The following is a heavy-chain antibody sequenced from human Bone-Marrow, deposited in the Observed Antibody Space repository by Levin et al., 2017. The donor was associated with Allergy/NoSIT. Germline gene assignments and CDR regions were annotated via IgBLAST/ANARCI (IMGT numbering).Heavy chain of an antibody. CDR1: GFTFSNYA. Sequence: GGSLRLSCAASGFTFSNYAMNWVRQAPGKGLEWVSTISGSGDSTYYADSVKGRFTISRDNSKNTLHLQMNSLRSEDTAVYYCAKRFGYDTGSYPNYWGQGTLVTVSS. J-gene: IGHJ4*02. V-gene: IGHV3-23*01. CDR2: ISGSGDST. D-gene: IGHD3-10*01. CDR3: AKRFGYDTGSYPNY.